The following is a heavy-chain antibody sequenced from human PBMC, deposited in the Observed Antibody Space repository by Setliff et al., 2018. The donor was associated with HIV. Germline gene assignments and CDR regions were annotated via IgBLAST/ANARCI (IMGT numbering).Heavy chain of an antibody. V-gene: IGHV4-4*09. CDR2: IFASGSS. CDR3: ARRIDNSGSLPAKNWFDT. J-gene: IGHJ5*02. CDR1: GGSISSYC. Sequence: SETLSLTCTVSGGSISSYCWNWIRQPPGKGPEWIGYIFASGSSLYNPSLQSRVSISIDTSKNQFSLKLSSVTAADTAVYYCARRIDNSGSLPAKNWFDTWGQGRLVTVSS. D-gene: IGHD3-10*01.